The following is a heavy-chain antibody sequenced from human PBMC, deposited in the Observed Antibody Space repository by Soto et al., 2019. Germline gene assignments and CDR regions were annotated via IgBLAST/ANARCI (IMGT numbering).Heavy chain of an antibody. CDR3: AREGGINCFDP. D-gene: IGHD6-13*01. CDR1: GGSISSYY. CDR2: IYYSGST. Sequence: SETLSLTCTVSGGSISSYYWSWIRQPPGKGLEWVGYIYYSGSTNYNPSLKSRVTISVDTSKNQFSLKLSSVLAADTAVYYWAREGGINCFDPWGKGTLVTVSS. J-gene: IGHJ5*02. V-gene: IGHV4-59*12.